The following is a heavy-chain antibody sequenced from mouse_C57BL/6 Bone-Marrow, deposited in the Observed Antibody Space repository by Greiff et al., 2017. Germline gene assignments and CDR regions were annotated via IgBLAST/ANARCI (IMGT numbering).Heavy chain of an antibody. V-gene: IGHV2-2*02. CDR3: ARKANWDAMDY. CDR1: GFSLTSSG. Sequence: VKLMESGPGLVQPSQSLSITCTVSGFSLTSSGVHWVRQSPGKGLEWLGVIWSGGSTDYNAAFISRLSISKDNSKSQVFFKMNSLQANDTAIYYCARKANWDAMDYWGQGTSVTVSS. D-gene: IGHD4-1*01. J-gene: IGHJ4*01. CDR2: IWSGGST.